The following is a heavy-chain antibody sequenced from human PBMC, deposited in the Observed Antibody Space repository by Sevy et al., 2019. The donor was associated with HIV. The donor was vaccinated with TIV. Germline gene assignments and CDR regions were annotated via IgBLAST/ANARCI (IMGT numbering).Heavy chain of an antibody. CDR1: GFTFSSYG. CDR2: ISYDGSNK. CDR3: AKSSGSTI. Sequence: GGSLRLSCAASGFTFSSYGMHWVRQAPGKGLEWVAVISYDGSNKYYADSVKGRFTISRDNSKNTLYLQMNSLRAEDTAVYYCAKSSGSTIWGQGTLVTASS. D-gene: IGHD3-22*01. J-gene: IGHJ4*02. V-gene: IGHV3-30*18.